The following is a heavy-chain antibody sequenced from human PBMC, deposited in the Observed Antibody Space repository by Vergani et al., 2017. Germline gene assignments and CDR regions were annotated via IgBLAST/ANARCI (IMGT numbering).Heavy chain of an antibody. V-gene: IGHV4-4*07. Sequence: QVHLQESGPGVVKPSDTLSLTCTVSGGSMSDFYWTWIRQPAGRGLEWIGRIYPNGNGNYNESLRSRLTMSIDTSRSQFSLSLSSVTAADTAVYYCAGGNCGVNCPKYNWLAPWGRGSLVTVSS. CDR2: IYPNGNG. D-gene: IGHD2-21*01. J-gene: IGHJ5*02. CDR3: AGGNCGVNCPKYNWLAP. CDR1: GGSMSDFY.